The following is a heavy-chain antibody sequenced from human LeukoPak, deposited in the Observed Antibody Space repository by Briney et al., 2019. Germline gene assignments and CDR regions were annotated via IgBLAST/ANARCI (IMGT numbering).Heavy chain of an antibody. CDR1: GFTFSSYW. J-gene: IGHJ5*02. CDR3: ARTVRGRYYDSSGYPDH. CDR2: IKQDGSEK. Sequence: GGSLRLSCAASGFTFSSYWMSWVRQAPGRGLEGVANIKQDGSEKYYVDSVKGRFTISRDNAKNSLYLQMNSLRVEDTAVYYCARTVRGRYYDSSGYPDHWGQGTLVTVSS. D-gene: IGHD3-22*01. V-gene: IGHV3-7*01.